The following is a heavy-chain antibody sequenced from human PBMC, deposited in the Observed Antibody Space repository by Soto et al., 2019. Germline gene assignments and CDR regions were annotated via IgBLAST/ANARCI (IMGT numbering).Heavy chain of an antibody. CDR1: GYSFHTYA. Sequence: QVQLVQSGAEVKKPGASVNVSCKASGYSFHTYAISWVRQAPGQGLEWVGWISGYNGNTNYAQKSQRVVTLTTAPTTKPAFKELRSLTGDDTAVYYCAREYGMDVWGQGTTVTVSS. V-gene: IGHV1-18*01. J-gene: IGHJ6*02. CDR2: ISGYNGNT. CDR3: AREYGMDV.